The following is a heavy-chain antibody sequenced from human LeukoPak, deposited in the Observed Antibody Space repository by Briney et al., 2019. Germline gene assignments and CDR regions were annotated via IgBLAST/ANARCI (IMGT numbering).Heavy chain of an antibody. J-gene: IGHJ4*02. CDR2: ISYDGNGK. Sequence: PGRSLRLSCAASGFIFSNFDMHWVRQAPGKGLEWVAVISYDGNGKYYADSVKGRFTISRDNSKNSLFLQVNSLRADDTAVYYCVSRYYYDTTGFYYWGQGTLVTVSS. D-gene: IGHD3-22*01. CDR1: GFIFSNFD. CDR3: VSRYYYDTTGFYY. V-gene: IGHV3-30-3*01.